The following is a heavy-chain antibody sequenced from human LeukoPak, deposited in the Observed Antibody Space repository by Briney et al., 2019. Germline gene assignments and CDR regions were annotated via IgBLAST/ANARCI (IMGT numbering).Heavy chain of an antibody. D-gene: IGHD6-19*01. V-gene: IGHV4-59*01. CDR3: ARGLDGEAVGGFDP. CDR1: DDSITIYY. CDR2: IDHTGIT. Sequence: SETLSLTCTVSDDSITIYYWSWIRQPSGKGLQWIGYIDHTGITNYNPSLNSRVTISRDTSKNHFSLELSSATAADTAVYFCARGLDGEAVGGFDPWGQGTLVTVSS. J-gene: IGHJ5*02.